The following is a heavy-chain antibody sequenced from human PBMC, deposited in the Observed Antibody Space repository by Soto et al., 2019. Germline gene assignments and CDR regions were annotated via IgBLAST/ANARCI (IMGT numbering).Heavy chain of an antibody. J-gene: IGHJ4*02. Sequence: GAALRHSCAASGFFPMTWCRHASGTGLEWVSTIDQSGTNTHYADSVKGRFTISRDSSRNTVHLQMNSLRAADTALYYCVAWASAHFDYCGQGT. D-gene: IGHD3-16*01. CDR2: IDQSGTNT. V-gene: IGHV3-23*05. CDR1: GFFP. CDR3: VAWASAHFDY.